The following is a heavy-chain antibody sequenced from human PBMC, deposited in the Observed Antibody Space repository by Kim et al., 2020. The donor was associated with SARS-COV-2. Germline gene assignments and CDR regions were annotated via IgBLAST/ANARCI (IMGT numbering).Heavy chain of an antibody. D-gene: IGHD3-9*01. V-gene: IGHV4-59*08. Sequence: SETLSLTCTVSGGSISSYYWSWIRQPPGKGLEWIGYIYYSGSTNYNPSLKSRVTISVDTSKNQFSLKLSSVTAADTAVYYCARHVLRYFALDVWGQGTTVTVSS. CDR1: GGSISSYY. J-gene: IGHJ6*02. CDR3: ARHVLRYFALDV. CDR2: IYYSGST.